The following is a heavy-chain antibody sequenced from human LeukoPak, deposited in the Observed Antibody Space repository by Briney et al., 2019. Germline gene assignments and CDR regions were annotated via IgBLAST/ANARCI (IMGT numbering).Heavy chain of an antibody. CDR3: TTPDPYSSGWYVDYC. J-gene: IGHJ4*02. D-gene: IGHD6-19*01. V-gene: IGHV3-15*01. Sequence: GGSLSLSFAASGFTFSNAWMSWVRQAPGKGLEWVGRIKSKTDGGTTDYAAPVKGRFTISRDDSKNTLYLQMNSLKTEDTAVYYCTTPDPYSSGWYVDYCWGQGTLVTVSS. CDR1: GFTFSNAW. CDR2: IKSKTDGGTT.